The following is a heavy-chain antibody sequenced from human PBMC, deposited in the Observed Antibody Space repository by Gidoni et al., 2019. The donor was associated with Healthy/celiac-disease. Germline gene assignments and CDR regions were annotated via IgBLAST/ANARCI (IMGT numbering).Heavy chain of an antibody. CDR3: ARAYSSSWYDY. D-gene: IGHD6-13*01. V-gene: IGHV4-34*01. Sequence: QVQLQQWGAGLLKPSETLSLTCAVYGGSFSGYYWSWTRQPPGKGLEWIGEINHSGSTNYNPSLKSRVTISVDTSKNQFSLKLSSVTAADTAVYYCARAYSSSWYDYWGQGTLVTVSS. CDR1: GGSFSGYY. CDR2: INHSGST. J-gene: IGHJ4*02.